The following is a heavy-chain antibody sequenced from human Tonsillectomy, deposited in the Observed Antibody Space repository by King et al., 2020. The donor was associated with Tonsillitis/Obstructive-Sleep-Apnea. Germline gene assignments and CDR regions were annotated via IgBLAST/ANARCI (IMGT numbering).Heavy chain of an antibody. CDR1: GFSFSTSGVS. CDR2: IYWDDDK. D-gene: IGHD3-16*02. V-gene: IGHV2-5*02. J-gene: IGHJ4*02. CDR3: ARGAAYYAYIWGSYRFDS. Sequence: TLKESGPTLVKPTQTLTLTCTFSGFSFSTSGVSVGWIRQPPGKALEWLALIYWDDDKRYSPSLKSRLTITKYTSKNQVVLTMTNMDPVETAAYYCARGAAYYAYIWGSYRFDSWGQGTLVTVSS.